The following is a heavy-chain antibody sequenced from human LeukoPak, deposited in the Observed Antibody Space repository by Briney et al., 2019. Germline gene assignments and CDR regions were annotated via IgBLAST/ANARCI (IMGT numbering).Heavy chain of an antibody. CDR2: INHSGST. D-gene: IGHD3-22*01. V-gene: IGHV4-34*01. CDR3: ARDRGYYDSSDYSD. Sequence: SETLSLTCAVYGGSFSGYYWSWIRQPPGKGLEWIGEINHSGSTNYNPSLKSRVTISVDTSKNQFSLKLSSVTAADTAVYYCARDRGYYDSSDYSDWGQGTLVTVSS. CDR1: GGSFSGYY. J-gene: IGHJ4*02.